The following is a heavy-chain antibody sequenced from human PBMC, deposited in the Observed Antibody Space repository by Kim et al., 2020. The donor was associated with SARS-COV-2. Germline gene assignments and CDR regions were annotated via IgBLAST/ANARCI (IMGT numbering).Heavy chain of an antibody. CDR3: AREHWALTDGFDM. V-gene: IGHV3-11*01. D-gene: IGHD3-16*01. CDR2: ISNDGGTT. J-gene: IGHJ3*02. CDR1: GFRFIDYY. Sequence: GGSLRLSCLISGFRFIDYYTSWIRQTPGKGLEWVASISNDGGTTYYAESVKGRVTISRDTAKNSFFLQMKSLRDEDTAIYYCAREHWALTDGFDMWGQGTMVTVSS.